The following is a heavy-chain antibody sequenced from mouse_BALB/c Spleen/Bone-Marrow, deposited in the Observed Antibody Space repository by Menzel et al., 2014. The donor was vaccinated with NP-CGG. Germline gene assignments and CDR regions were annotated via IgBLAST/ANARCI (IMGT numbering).Heavy chain of an antibody. CDR2: INPYNGAT. CDR1: GYSFTGYY. D-gene: IGHD2-1*01. CDR3: ARGYGNYDYWYFDV. Sequence: VQLQQSGPELVKPGASVKISCKASGYSFTGYYMHWVKQSHVKSLEWTGRINPYNGATSYNQNFKDKASLTVDKSSSTAYMELHSLTSEDSAVYYCARGYGNYDYWYFDVWGAGTTVTVSS. J-gene: IGHJ1*01. V-gene: IGHV1-31*01.